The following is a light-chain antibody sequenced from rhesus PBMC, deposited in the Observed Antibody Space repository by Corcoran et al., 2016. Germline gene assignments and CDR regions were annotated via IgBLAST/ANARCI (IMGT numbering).Light chain of an antibody. CDR1: QGISNW. V-gene: IGKV1-69*01. Sequence: DIQMTQSPSSLSASVGDRVTITCRASQGISNWWAWYQQKPGKAPKLLIYRASNLEQGVQSRFSGSGSRTDFTLNIGRLQPKDIATYYCQQHDNSPFPFGPETKLNIK. CDR2: RAS. CDR3: QQHDNSPFP. J-gene: IGKJ3*01.